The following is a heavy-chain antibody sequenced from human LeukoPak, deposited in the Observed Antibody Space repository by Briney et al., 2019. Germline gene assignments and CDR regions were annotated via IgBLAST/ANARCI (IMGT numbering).Heavy chain of an antibody. CDR2: IYHSGST. V-gene: IGHV4-30-2*01. Sequence: PSETLSLTCAVSGGSISSGGYSWSWIRQPPGKGLEWIGYIYHSGSTNYNPSLKSRVTISVDTSKNQFSLKLSSVTAADTAVYYCARGFVATTGGHGPAIDYWGQGTLVTVSS. J-gene: IGHJ4*02. D-gene: IGHD1-1*01. CDR3: ARGFVATTGGHGPAIDY. CDR1: GGSISSGGYS.